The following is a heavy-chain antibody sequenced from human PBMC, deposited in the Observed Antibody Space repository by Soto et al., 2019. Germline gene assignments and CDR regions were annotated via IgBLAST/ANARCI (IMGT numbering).Heavy chain of an antibody. V-gene: IGHV1-69*14. CDR3: ARVAETGYTSGWYYFDY. J-gene: IGHJ4*02. CDR1: GGTFSNYA. Sequence: QVQLVQSGADVKKPGSSVKVSCEVSGGTFSNYAFTWVRQGPGQGLEWRGGIIPIFGTANYTRQFKGRVAISEDNSTTTTYMELSNLTSEDTAVYYCARVAETGYTSGWYYFDYWGQGSLVTVSS. CDR2: IIPIFGTA. D-gene: IGHD6-19*01.